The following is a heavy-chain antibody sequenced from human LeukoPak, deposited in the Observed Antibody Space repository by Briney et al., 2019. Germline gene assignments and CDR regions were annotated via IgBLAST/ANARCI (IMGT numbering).Heavy chain of an antibody. J-gene: IGHJ4*02. Sequence: GGSLRLSCAASGFTFSDYYMSWIRQAPGKGLEWVSAISGSGGSTYYADSVKGRFTTSRDNSKNTLYLQMNSLRAEDTAVYYCAKGRDSSGYFDYWGQGTLVTVSS. CDR3: AKGRDSSGYFDY. D-gene: IGHD3-22*01. CDR2: ISGSGGST. V-gene: IGHV3-23*01. CDR1: GFTFSDYY.